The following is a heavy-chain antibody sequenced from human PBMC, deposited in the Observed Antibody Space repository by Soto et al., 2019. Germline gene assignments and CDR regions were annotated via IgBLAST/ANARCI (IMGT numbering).Heavy chain of an antibody. CDR2: ITYNGNE. V-gene: IGHV3-30*04. CDR3: ARELMPAAGSCDFYAMDV. CDR1: GFTFSSYT. D-gene: IGHD6-13*01. Sequence: SLRLSCAASGFTFSSYTMPWVRQAPGKGLEWVAVITYNGNEYYTDSVRGRFTISRDSSRTTVYLQMNSLRPGDTALYYCARELMPAAGSCDFYAMDVWGQGTTVTVSS. J-gene: IGHJ6*02.